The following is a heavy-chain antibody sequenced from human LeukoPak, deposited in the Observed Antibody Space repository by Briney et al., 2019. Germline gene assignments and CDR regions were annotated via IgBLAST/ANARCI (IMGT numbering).Heavy chain of an antibody. J-gene: IGHJ4*02. CDR1: GGSFSGYY. CDR3: ARGLYYYGSGSYFYYFDY. V-gene: IGHV4-34*01. D-gene: IGHD3-10*01. Sequence: PSETLSLTCAVYGGSFSGYYWSWIRQPPGKGLEWIGEINHSGSTNYNPSLKSRVTTSVDTSKNQFSLKLSSVTAADTAVYYCARGLYYYGSGSYFYYFDYWGQGTLVTVSS. CDR2: INHSGST.